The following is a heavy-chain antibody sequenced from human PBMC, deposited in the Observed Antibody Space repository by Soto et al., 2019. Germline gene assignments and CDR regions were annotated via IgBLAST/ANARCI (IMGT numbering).Heavy chain of an antibody. D-gene: IGHD3-10*01. CDR3: ARDAYLGSGSYAY. Sequence: QVQLVESGGGVGQPGRSLRLSCAASGFTFSTYGMHWVRQAPGKGLEWVAVIWYDGSNEHYADSVKGRFTISRDDSKNTLYLQMNSLRAEDTAVYYWARDAYLGSGSYAYWGQGTLVTVSS. CDR1: GFTFSTYG. CDR2: IWYDGSNE. J-gene: IGHJ4*02. V-gene: IGHV3-33*01.